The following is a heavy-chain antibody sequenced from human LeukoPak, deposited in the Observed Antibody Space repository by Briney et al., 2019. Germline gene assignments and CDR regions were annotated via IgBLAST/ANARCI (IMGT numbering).Heavy chain of an antibody. Sequence: HAGGSLRLSCAASGFTFSSYAMHWVRQAPGKGLEWVAVISYDGSNKYYADSVKGRFTISRDNSKNTLYLQMNSLRAEDTAVYYCARAMIVEVSGDYWGQGTLVAVSS. CDR1: GFTFSSYA. CDR3: ARAMIVEVSGDY. CDR2: ISYDGSNK. D-gene: IGHD3-22*01. J-gene: IGHJ4*02. V-gene: IGHV3-30-3*01.